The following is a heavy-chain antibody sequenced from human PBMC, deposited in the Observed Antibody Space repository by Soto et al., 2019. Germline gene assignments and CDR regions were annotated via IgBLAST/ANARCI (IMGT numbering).Heavy chain of an antibody. CDR3: ARDVSGHDNYETIGYYFDH. D-gene: IGHD3-16*01. CDR1: GYTFTKFH. J-gene: IGHJ4*02. V-gene: IGHV1-46*01. Sequence: QVQLIQFGAEVKKPGASVKVSCRASGYTFTKFHIHWVRQAPGQGLEWMGMIDPSGGVTRDAQRFQGRITMTSDTSTSSVYMELRGMTSEETAVYYCARDVSGHDNYETIGYYFDHWGPGTLVTVSS. CDR2: IDPSGGVT.